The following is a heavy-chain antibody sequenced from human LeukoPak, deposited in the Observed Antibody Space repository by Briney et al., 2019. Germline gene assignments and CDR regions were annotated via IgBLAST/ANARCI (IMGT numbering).Heavy chain of an antibody. D-gene: IGHD1-14*01. J-gene: IGHJ4*02. V-gene: IGHV3-33*01. CDR2: IWYDGSNK. Sequence: GGSLRLSCAASGFTLSSYGMRWVRQAPGKGVGWVAVIWYDGSNKYYADSVKGRFTIYRDNTKNTLYVKMNSLRAEDTAVYSCAVGGRRGGFVSAGFDYWGQGTLVTVSS. CDR3: AVGGRRGGFVSAGFDY. CDR1: GFTLSSYG.